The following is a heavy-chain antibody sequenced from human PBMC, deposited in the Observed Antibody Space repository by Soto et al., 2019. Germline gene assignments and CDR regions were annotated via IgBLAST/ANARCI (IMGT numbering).Heavy chain of an antibody. V-gene: IGHV4-61*01. CDR2: LYYSGST. CDR1: GGSVSSGSYY. J-gene: IGHJ4*02. D-gene: IGHD3-3*01. Sequence: SETLSLTCTVSGGSVSSGSYYWSWIRQPPGKGLEYIGYLYYSGSTNYNPSLKSRVTISVDTPKNQFSLKLTSVTAADTAIYYCARGQAFWTGYYRMPYYFDYWGQGTLVTVSS. CDR3: ARGQAFWTGYYRMPYYFDY.